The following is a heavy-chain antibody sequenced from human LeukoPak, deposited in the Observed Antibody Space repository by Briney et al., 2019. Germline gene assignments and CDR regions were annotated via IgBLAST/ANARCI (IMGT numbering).Heavy chain of an antibody. V-gene: IGHV3-30*03. J-gene: IGHJ4*02. CDR2: ISYDGSNK. CDR3: ARGGSGWASYYFDY. Sequence: GRSLRLSCAASGFTFSSYGMHWVRQAPGKGLEWVAVISYDGSNKYYADSVKGRFTISRDNSKNTLYLQMNSLRAEDTAVYYCARGGSGWASYYFDYWGQGTLVTVSS. D-gene: IGHD6-19*01. CDR1: GFTFSSYG.